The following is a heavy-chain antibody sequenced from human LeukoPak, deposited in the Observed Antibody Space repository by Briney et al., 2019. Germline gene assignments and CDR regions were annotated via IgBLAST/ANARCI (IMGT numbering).Heavy chain of an antibody. Sequence: SETLSLTCAVYGGSFSGYYWSWIRQPPGKGLEWIGEINHSGSTNYNPSLKSRVTISVDTSKNQFSLKLSSVTAADTAVYYCARHGQKRPFGGVIVVRGGYFDYWGQGTLVTVSS. CDR2: INHSGST. V-gene: IGHV4-34*01. D-gene: IGHD3-16*02. CDR1: GGSFSGYY. J-gene: IGHJ4*02. CDR3: ARHGQKRPFGGVIVVRGGYFDY.